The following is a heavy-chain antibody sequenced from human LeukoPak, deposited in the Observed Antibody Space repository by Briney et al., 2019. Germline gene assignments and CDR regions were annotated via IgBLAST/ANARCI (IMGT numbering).Heavy chain of an antibody. D-gene: IGHD7-27*01. J-gene: IGHJ5*02. Sequence: KPSETLSLTCTVSGGSISSSYWSWIRQPPGKGLEWIGYIHYSGSTNYNPSLKSQATISVDTSKAHFSLKLSSATATDTAAYYCARHDPGWFDTWGQGTLVTVSS. CDR2: IHYSGST. CDR1: GGSISSSY. V-gene: IGHV4-59*08. CDR3: ARHDPGWFDT.